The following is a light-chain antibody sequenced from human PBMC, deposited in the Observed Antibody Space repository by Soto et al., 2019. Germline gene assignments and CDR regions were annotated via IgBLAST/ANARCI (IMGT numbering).Light chain of an antibody. CDR2: EVT. CDR1: SSDVGGYNY. Sequence: QSALTQPASVSGSPGQSVTISCTGTSSDVGGYNYVSWYQQHPGKAPKLLIYEVTNRPSGVSNRFSGSKSGNTASLTISGLLAEDEAAYYCSSYTANSTPVVFGGGTKLTVL. CDR3: SSYTANSTPVV. J-gene: IGLJ2*01. V-gene: IGLV2-14*01.